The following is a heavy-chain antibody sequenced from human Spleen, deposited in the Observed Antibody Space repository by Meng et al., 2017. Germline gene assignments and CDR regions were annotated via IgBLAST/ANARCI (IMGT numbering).Heavy chain of an antibody. D-gene: IGHD6-19*01. V-gene: IGHV3-73*01. CDR1: GFTFSGSA. J-gene: IGHJ4*02. CDR3: ARADTESGSSGWALFDY. Sequence: GESLKISCSTSGFTFSGSAIHWVRQASGKGLEWLGRVRSKTNDYATAYAASVKGRFTVSRDDSKNTAYLRMNSLKTEDTAVYYCARADTESGSSGWALFDYWGQGTLVTVSS. CDR2: VRSKTNDYAT.